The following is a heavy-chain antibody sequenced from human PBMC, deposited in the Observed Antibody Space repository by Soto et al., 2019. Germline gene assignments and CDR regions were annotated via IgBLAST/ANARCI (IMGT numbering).Heavy chain of an antibody. CDR3: AKKQGSGTYWPVDY. D-gene: IGHD1-26*01. CDR1: GFTFNTYG. V-gene: IGHV3-23*01. CDR2: ISGSGGST. Sequence: GGSLRLSCAASGFTFNTYGMSWVRQAPGKGLEWVSGISGSGGSTYYADSVKGRFTISRDNSQNTLYLQMNSLRAEDTAVYYCAKKQGSGTYWPVDYWGQGILVTVSS. J-gene: IGHJ4*02.